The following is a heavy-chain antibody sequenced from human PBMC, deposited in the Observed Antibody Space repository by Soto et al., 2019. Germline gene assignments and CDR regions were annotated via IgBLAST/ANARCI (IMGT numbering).Heavy chain of an antibody. CDR3: ASGHCSGGGCYGLDY. V-gene: IGHV1-46*01. CDR2: INPSGGT. J-gene: IGHJ4*01. Sequence: QGLEWMGIINPSGGTSNAQKFQGRVTMTRDTSTSTVYMELSSLRSVDTAVYYCASGHCSGGGCYGLDYQGYGTPVTVSS. D-gene: IGHD2-15*01.